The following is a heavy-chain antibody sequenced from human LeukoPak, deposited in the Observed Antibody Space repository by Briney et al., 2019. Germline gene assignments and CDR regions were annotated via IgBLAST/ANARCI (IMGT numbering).Heavy chain of an antibody. CDR2: ISYDGTNK. CDR1: GFGFSNYA. CDR3: ASGSQTDYYFDY. D-gene: IGHD3-10*01. Sequence: GGSLRLSCAASGFGFSNYAIMHWVRQAPGKGLEGLAVISYDGTNKYYADSVKGRFTISRDNSKNTLYLQMNSLRPEDTAVYFCASGSQTDYYFDYWGQGTLVTVSS. V-gene: IGHV3-30-3*01. J-gene: IGHJ4*02.